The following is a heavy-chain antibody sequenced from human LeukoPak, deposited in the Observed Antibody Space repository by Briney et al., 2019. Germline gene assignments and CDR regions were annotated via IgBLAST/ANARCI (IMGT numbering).Heavy chain of an antibody. V-gene: IGHV4-39*06. CDR3: AVMADSGYENLDY. CDR2: IYYSGST. J-gene: IGHJ4*02. CDR1: GGSISSSSYY. D-gene: IGHD5-12*01. Sequence: PSETLSLTCTVSGGSISSSSYYWGWIRQPPGKGLEWIGSIYYSGSTYYNPSLKSRVTISVDTSKNQFPLKLSSVTAADTAVYYCAVMADSGYENLDYWGQGTLVTVSS.